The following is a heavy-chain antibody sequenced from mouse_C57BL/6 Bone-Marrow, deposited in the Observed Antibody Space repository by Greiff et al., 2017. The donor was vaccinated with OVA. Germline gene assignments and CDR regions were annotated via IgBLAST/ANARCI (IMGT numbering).Heavy chain of an antibody. D-gene: IGHD1-1*01. V-gene: IGHV5-9-1*02. CDR2: ISSGGDYI. Sequence: VKLVESGEGLVKPGGSLKLSCAASGFTFSSYAMSWVRQTPEKRLEWVAYISSGGDYIYYADTVKGRFTISRDNARNTLYLQMSSLKSEDTAMYYCTRDEGYYYGSSSSYWYFDVWGTGTTVTVSS. J-gene: IGHJ1*03. CDR3: TRDEGYYYGSSSSYWYFDV. CDR1: GFTFSSYA.